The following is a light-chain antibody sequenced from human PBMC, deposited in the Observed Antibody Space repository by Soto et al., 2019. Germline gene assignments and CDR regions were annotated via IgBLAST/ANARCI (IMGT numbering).Light chain of an antibody. CDR1: SSNIGAGYD. J-gene: IGLJ2*01. CDR2: DNN. V-gene: IGLV1-40*01. CDR3: QSYDSSVTAVL. Sequence: QPVLTQPPSVSGVPGQRVTISCTGSSSNIGAGYDVHWYQHLPGTVPRLVIYDNNIRPSGVPDRFSGSKSDTSASLAITGLQAEDEADYYCQSYDSSVTAVLFGGGTKLTVL.